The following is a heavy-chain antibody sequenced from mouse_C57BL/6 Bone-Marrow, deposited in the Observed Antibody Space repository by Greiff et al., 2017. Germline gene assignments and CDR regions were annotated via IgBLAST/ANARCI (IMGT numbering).Heavy chain of an antibody. D-gene: IGHD1-1*01. V-gene: IGHV5-2*03. CDR3: ARHGDYGSSSYWYFDV. Sequence: EVKLLESGGGLVQPGESLKLSCESNEYEFPSYDMSWVRKTPEKRLELVAAINSDGGSTYYPDTMERRFIISRDNTKKTLYLQMSSPRSEDTALYYCARHGDYGSSSYWYFDVWGTGTTVTVSS. CDR1: EYEFPSYD. CDR2: INSDGGST. J-gene: IGHJ1*03.